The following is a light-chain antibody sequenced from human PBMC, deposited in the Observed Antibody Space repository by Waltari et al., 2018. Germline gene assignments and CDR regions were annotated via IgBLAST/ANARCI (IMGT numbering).Light chain of an antibody. CDR1: QSVSSK. V-gene: IGKV3-15*01. CDR2: GAS. J-gene: IGKJ1*01. Sequence: EIVMTQSPATLSVSPGERATLSCRASQSVSSKLAWYQQKPGQAPRLLIYGASNRATGVPARFSGSGSGPEYILTISSLQSEDFAVYYCQHHNNWPPRWTFGQGTKVEIK. CDR3: QHHNNWPPRWT.